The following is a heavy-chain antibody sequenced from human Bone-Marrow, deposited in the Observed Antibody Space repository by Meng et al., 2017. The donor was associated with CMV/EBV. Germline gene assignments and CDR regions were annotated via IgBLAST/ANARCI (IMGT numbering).Heavy chain of an antibody. CDR1: GFTFSDYY. J-gene: IGHJ4*02. V-gene: IGHV3-69-1*01. Sequence: GGSLRLSCAASGFTFSDYYMNWVRQAPGKGLEWVSSISSSSTIYYADSVKGRFTISRDNAKNSLYLQMNSLRAEDTAVYYCARNPLYTHFDYWGQGTLVTVSS. CDR3: ARNPLYTHFDY. D-gene: IGHD4-11*01. CDR2: ISSSSTI.